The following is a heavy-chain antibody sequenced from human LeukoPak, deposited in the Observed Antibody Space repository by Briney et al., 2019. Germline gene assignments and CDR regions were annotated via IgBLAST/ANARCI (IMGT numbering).Heavy chain of an antibody. CDR2: ISQDGAAR. V-gene: IGHV3-7*01. D-gene: IGHD3-22*01. CDR1: GFIFSNYW. Sequence: GGSLRLSCATSGFIFSNYWMSWVRQVPGKGLEWVASISQDGAARTYLDSVKGRFTISRDNAKNSLYLQMNSLRAEDTAVYYCAREGGVVTDAFDIWGQGTMVTVSS. J-gene: IGHJ3*02. CDR3: AREGGVVTDAFDI.